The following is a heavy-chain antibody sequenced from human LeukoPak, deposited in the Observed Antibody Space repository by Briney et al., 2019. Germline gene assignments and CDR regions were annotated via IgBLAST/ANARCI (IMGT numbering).Heavy chain of an antibody. CDR2: ISAYNGNT. Sequence: ASVKVSCKASGYTFTSYGISWVRQAPGQGLEWMGWISAYNGNTNYAQKLQGRVTITTDTSTSTAYMELRSLRSDDTAVYYCASSYNSPYYFDYWGQGTLVTVSS. J-gene: IGHJ4*02. D-gene: IGHD6-6*01. V-gene: IGHV1-18*01. CDR3: ASSYNSPYYFDY. CDR1: GYTFTSYG.